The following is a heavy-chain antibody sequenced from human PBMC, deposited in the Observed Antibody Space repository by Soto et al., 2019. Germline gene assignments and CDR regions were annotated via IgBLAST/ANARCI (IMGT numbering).Heavy chain of an antibody. J-gene: IGHJ4*02. CDR3: AREVRYSYGSGVPDY. Sequence: PGGSLRLSCAASGFTFSSYGMHWVRQAPGKGLEWVAVIWYDGSNKYYADSVKGRFTISRDNSKNTLYLQMNSLRAEDTAVYYCAREVRYSYGSGVPDYWGQGTLVTVSS. CDR2: IWYDGSNK. CDR1: GFTFSSYG. D-gene: IGHD5-18*01. V-gene: IGHV3-33*01.